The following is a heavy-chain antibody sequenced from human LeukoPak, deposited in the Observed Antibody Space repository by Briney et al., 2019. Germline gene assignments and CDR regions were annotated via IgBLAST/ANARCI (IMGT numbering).Heavy chain of an antibody. Sequence: SETLSLTCAVSGGSITSDNWWTWVRQPPGKGLEWIGAIYHSGSTDYNPSLKSRVTISVDKSKNQFSLKLSSVTAADTAVYSCARDRDGMGVWGQGTTVTVSS. CDR3: ARDRDGMGV. CDR2: IYHSGST. J-gene: IGHJ6*02. CDR1: GGSITSDNW. V-gene: IGHV4-4*02.